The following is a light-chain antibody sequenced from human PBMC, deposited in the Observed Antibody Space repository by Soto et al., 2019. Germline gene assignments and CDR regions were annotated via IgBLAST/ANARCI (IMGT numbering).Light chain of an antibody. CDR3: SPYTSSSTPYV. CDR2: DVS. V-gene: IGLV2-14*01. Sequence: QSVLTQPASVSGSPGQSITISRTGTSSDVGGYNYVSWYQQHPGKAPKLMIYDVSNRPSGVSNRFSGSKSGNTASLTISGLQAEDEADYYCSPYTSSSTPYVFGTGTKVTVL. CDR1: SSDVGGYNY. J-gene: IGLJ1*01.